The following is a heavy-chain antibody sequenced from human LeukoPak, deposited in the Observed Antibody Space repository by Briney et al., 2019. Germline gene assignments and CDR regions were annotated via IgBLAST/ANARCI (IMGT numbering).Heavy chain of an antibody. CDR2: IYYSGST. Sequence: SETLSLTCTVSGGSISSYYWSWIRQPPGKGLEWIGYIYYSGSTNYNPSLKSRVTISVDTSKNQFSLKLSSVTAADTAVYYCAITSKTRTFSFDYWGQGTLVTVSS. CDR3: AITSKTRTFSFDY. V-gene: IGHV4-59*01. CDR1: GGSISSYY. D-gene: IGHD2/OR15-2a*01. J-gene: IGHJ4*02.